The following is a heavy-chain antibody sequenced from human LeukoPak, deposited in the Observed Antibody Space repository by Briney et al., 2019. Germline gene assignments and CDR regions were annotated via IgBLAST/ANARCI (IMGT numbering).Heavy chain of an antibody. V-gene: IGHV3-48*04. Sequence: GGSLRLSCTASGFPFSDYSMNWVRQAPGKGLEWISYIGISSGNTKYADSVKGRFTISADNARNSLYLQMNSLRVEDTAVYYCARDHNYAFDNWGQGTLASVSS. J-gene: IGHJ4*02. CDR2: IGISSGNT. CDR3: ARDHNYAFDN. D-gene: IGHD1-1*01. CDR1: GFPFSDYS.